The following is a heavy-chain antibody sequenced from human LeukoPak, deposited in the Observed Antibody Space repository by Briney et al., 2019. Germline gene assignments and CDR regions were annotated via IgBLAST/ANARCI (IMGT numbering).Heavy chain of an antibody. CDR1: GYTFTSYY. D-gene: IGHD3-22*01. CDR2: INPSGGST. CDR3: ARDISYYDSSGYYYYYGMDV. Sequence: ASVEVSCKASGYTFTSYYMHWVRQAPGQGLEWMGIINPSGGSTSYAQKFQGRVTMTRDTSTSTVYMELSSLRSEDTAVYYCARDISYYDSSGYYYYYGMDVWGQGTTVTVSS. J-gene: IGHJ6*02. V-gene: IGHV1-46*01.